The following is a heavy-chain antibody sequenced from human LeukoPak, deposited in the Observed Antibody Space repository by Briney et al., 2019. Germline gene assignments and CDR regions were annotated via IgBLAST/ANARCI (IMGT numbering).Heavy chain of an antibody. J-gene: IGHJ2*01. CDR3: ARTYGDYGYFDL. CDR1: GFTFSSYA. D-gene: IGHD4-17*01. Sequence: GGSLRLSCAASGFTFSSYAMHWVRQAPGKGLEYVSAISSNGGSTYYADSVKGRFTISRDNSKNTLYLQMGSLGAEDMAVYYCARTYGDYGYFDLWGRGTLVTVSS. V-gene: IGHV3-64*02. CDR2: ISSNGGST.